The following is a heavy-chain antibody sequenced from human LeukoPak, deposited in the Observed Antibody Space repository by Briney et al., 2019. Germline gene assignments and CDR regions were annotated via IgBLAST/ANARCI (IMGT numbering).Heavy chain of an antibody. D-gene: IGHD5-12*01. Sequence: PSQTLSLTCAVSGGSISSGGYSWSWIRQPPGKGLEWIGYIYHSGSTYYNPSLKSRVTISVDRSKNQFSLKLSSVTAADTAVYYCARGYSGYDCWFDPWGQGTLVTASS. CDR3: ARGYSGYDCWFDP. CDR1: GGSISSGGYS. V-gene: IGHV4-30-2*01. CDR2: IYHSGST. J-gene: IGHJ5*02.